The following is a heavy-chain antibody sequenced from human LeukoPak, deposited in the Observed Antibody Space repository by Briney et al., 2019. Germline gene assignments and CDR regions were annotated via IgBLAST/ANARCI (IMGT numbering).Heavy chain of an antibody. CDR3: ASSSDGGNTPPTPPTKSTYPINDPHHKPLSPPKSAPGARRGRGFFLWRAHTAASFFYY. CDR2: IYDSGST. CDR1: GGSISSYY. Sequence: SETLSLTCTVSGGSISSYYWSWIRQPPGKGLEWIGYIYDSGSTNYNPSLKSRVTISVDTSKNQFSLKLSSVTAADTAVYYCASSSDGGNTPPTPPTKSTYPINDPHHKPLSPPKSAPGARRGRGFFLWRAHTAASFFYYGGQG. J-gene: IGHJ4*01. D-gene: IGHD1-1*01. V-gene: IGHV4-59*01.